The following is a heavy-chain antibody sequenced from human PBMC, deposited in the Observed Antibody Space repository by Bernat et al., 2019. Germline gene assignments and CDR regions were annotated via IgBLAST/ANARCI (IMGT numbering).Heavy chain of an antibody. J-gene: IGHJ4*02. CDR1: GFTISGYW. CDR3: ARDRGSGNSRGGYLDY. D-gene: IGHD2-15*01. CDR2: IKEDGSET. Sequence: EVQLVESGGGLVQPGGSLRLSCAASGFTISGYWMTWVRQAPGMGLEWVANIKEDGSETYYVDSVKGRFTISRDNAENSLYLQLNSLRAEDTAVYYCARDRGSGNSRGGYLDYWGQGTLVTVSS. V-gene: IGHV3-7*01.